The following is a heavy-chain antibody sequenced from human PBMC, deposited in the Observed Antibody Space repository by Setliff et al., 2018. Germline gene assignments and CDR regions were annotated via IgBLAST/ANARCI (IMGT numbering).Heavy chain of an antibody. D-gene: IGHD4-17*01. Sequence: PSETLSLTCAVYGGSFSTYYWIWIRQPPGKGLEWIGEINHSGSTNYNPSLKSRVTISVDTSKNQFSLKLSSVTAADTALYYCARGDGATVPFFDYWGQGTLVTVSS. CDR3: ARGDGATVPFFDY. V-gene: IGHV4-34*01. CDR2: INHSGST. CDR1: GGSFSTYY. J-gene: IGHJ4*02.